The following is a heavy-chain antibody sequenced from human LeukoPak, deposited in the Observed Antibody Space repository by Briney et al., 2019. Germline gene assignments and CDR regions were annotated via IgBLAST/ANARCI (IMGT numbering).Heavy chain of an antibody. V-gene: IGHV1-46*01. CDR1: GYTFTSYY. J-gene: IGHJ4*02. CDR3: ASPSMVRGVIPYY. D-gene: IGHD3-10*01. CDR2: INPTGGST. Sequence: GASVKVSCKASGYTFTSYYMHWVRQAPGQGLEWMGLINPTGGSTGYAQKFQGRVTITADESTSTAYMELSSLRSEDTAVYYCASPSMVRGVIPYYWGQGTLVTVSS.